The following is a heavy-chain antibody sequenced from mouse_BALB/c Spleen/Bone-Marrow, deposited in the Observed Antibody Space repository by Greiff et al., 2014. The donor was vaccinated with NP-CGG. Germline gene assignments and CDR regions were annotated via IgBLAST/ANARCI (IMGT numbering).Heavy chain of an antibody. CDR2: IGPANGDT. J-gene: IGHJ2*01. CDR1: GFNIKDIY. Sequence: VQLQQSGAELVKPGASVKLSCTASGFNIKDIYMHWVKQRPEQGLEWIGRIGPANGDTKYDPKFQGKATITADASSNTAYLQLSSLTSGDTAVYYCARDYGPFDYWGQGTTLTVSS. V-gene: IGHV14-3*02. D-gene: IGHD1-2*01. CDR3: ARDYGPFDY.